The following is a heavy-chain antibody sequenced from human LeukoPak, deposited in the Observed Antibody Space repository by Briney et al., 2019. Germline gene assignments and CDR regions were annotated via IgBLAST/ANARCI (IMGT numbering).Heavy chain of an antibody. CDR2: IYYSGST. Sequence: SETLSLTCTVSGGSISSYYWSWIRQLPGKGLEWIGYIYYSGSTNYNPSLKSRLTISLDTSKNQFSLNLSSVTAADTAVYYCAREGDKYANWFDTWGQGTLVTVSS. CDR1: GGSISSYY. V-gene: IGHV4-59*01. CDR3: AREGDKYANWFDT. D-gene: IGHD2-8*01. J-gene: IGHJ5*02.